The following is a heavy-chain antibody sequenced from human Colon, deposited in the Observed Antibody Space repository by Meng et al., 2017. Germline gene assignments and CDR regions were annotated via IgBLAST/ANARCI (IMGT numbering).Heavy chain of an antibody. D-gene: IGHD2-15*01. J-gene: IGHJ4*02. CDR3: ARESADGGSFDL. CDR1: GYTLY. V-gene: IGHV1-2*06. CDR2: INPRTGDT. Sequence: QVLLVQAGAEVKKPGASVTVSCKASGYTLYKHWVRLRPGEGLEWMGRINPRTGDTKSAQSFQGRVTMTRDTSTTTFSMDLRRLTTDDSAIYFCARESADGGSFDLWGQGTLVTVSS.